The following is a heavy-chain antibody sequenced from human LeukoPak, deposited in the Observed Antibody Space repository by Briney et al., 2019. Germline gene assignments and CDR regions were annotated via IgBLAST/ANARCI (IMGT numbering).Heavy chain of an antibody. D-gene: IGHD5-18*01. Sequence: ASVKVSCKVSGYTLTELSMHWVRQAPGKGLEWMGGFDPEDGETIYAQKFQGRVTMTEDTSTDTAYMELSSLRSEDTAVYYCAGRPDTGSIPLFDYWGQGTLVTVSS. CDR3: AGRPDTGSIPLFDY. CDR2: FDPEDGET. CDR1: GYTLTELS. J-gene: IGHJ4*02. V-gene: IGHV1-24*01.